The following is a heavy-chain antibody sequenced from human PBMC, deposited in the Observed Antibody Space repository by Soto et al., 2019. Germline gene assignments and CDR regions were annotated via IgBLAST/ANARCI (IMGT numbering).Heavy chain of an antibody. J-gene: IGHJ5*01. CDR3: VRDQKYFRVNGNWFDS. V-gene: IGHV1-18*04. CDR1: GYTSADFG. D-gene: IGHD2-2*01. CDR2: VSGNNGAS. Sequence: ASVKVSCKASGYTSADFGISWVRQAPGQGLEWMGWVSGNNGASNPAPKVQGRIAMTLDTSTGVSYMALRSLRSDDTAIYYCVRDQKYFRVNGNWFDSWGQGTLVTVSS.